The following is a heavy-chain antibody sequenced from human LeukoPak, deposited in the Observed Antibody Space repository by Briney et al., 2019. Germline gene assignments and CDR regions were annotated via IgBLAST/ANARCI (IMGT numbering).Heavy chain of an antibody. CDR3: ARERWDYSIDY. D-gene: IGHD4-11*01. J-gene: IGHJ4*02. CDR1: GYTFSRHG. CDR2: ISSSGTTK. V-gene: IGHV3-48*01. Sequence: GGSLRLSCAASGYTFSRHGIHWVRQAPGKGLEWVSYISSSGTTKYYADSVKGRFTISRDSAKNSLYLQMNSLRAEDTAVYYCARERWDYSIDYWGQGTLVTVSS.